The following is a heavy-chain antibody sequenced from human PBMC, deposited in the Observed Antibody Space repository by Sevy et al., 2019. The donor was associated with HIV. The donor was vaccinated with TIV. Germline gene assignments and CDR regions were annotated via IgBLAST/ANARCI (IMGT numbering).Heavy chain of an antibody. CDR1: GFTFSSYA. D-gene: IGHD3-10*01. CDR3: AKSPYGSGTVIDY. J-gene: IGHJ4*02. Sequence: GGSLRLSCAASGFTFSSYAMSWVRQAPGKGLEWVSAISGSGGSTYYADSVKGRFTISRENSKNTLYLQMNSLRAEDTAVYYCAKSPYGSGTVIDYWGQGTLVTVSS. CDR2: ISGSGGST. V-gene: IGHV3-23*01.